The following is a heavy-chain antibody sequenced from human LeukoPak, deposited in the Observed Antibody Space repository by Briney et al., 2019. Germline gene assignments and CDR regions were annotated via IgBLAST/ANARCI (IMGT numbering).Heavy chain of an antibody. CDR2: IYHSGST. Sequence: SETLSLTCTVSGYSISSGYYWGWFRQPPGKGLEWIGSIYHSGSTYYNPSLKSRVTISVDTSKNQFSLKLSSVTAADTAVYYCARDGGDSSGCSWFDPWGQGTLVTVSS. CDR3: ARDGGDSSGCSWFDP. V-gene: IGHV4-38-2*02. D-gene: IGHD3-22*01. CDR1: GYSISSGYY. J-gene: IGHJ5*02.